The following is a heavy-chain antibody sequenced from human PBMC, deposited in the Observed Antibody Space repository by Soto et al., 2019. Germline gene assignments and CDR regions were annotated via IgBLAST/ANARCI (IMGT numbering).Heavy chain of an antibody. CDR2: ISYDGSNK. D-gene: IGHD3-10*01. CDR1: GFTFSSYG. CDR3: AKDQLRGVRGVITYYYGMDV. V-gene: IGHV3-30*18. J-gene: IGHJ6*02. Sequence: QVQLAESGGGVVQPGRSLRLSCAASGFTFSSYGMHWVRQAPGKGLEWVAVISYDGSNKYYADSVKGRFTISRDNSKNTLYLQMNSLRAEDTAVYYCAKDQLRGVRGVITYYYGMDVWGQGTTVTVSS.